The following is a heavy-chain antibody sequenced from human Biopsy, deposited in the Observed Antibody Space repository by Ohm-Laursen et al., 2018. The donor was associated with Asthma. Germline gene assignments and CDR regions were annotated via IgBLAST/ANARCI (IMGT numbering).Heavy chain of an antibody. V-gene: IGHV3-53*01. CDR1: GFAFSRGH. Sequence: SLRLSCTASGFAFSRGHMFWVRQAPGKGLEWVSVIYSGGTSHTADSVRGRFTISRDYSKNTLYLQMHSLRAEDTAVYYCARGDSSNWSHYYFDYWGQGTLVTVSS. D-gene: IGHD3-22*01. CDR2: IYSGGTS. J-gene: IGHJ4*02. CDR3: ARGDSSNWSHYYFDY.